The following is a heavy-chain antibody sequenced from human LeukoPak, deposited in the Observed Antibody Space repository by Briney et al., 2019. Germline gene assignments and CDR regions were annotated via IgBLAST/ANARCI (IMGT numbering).Heavy chain of an antibody. CDR1: GGSISSSSYY. Sequence: SETLSLTCTVSGGSISSSSYYWGWIRQPPGKGLEWIGSIYYSGSTYYNPSLKSRVTISVDTSKNQFSLKLSSVTAADTAVYYCAGTGYCSSTSCYTGVDAFDIWGQGTMVTVSS. CDR2: IYYSGST. CDR3: AGTGYCSSTSCYTGVDAFDI. J-gene: IGHJ3*02. D-gene: IGHD2-2*02. V-gene: IGHV4-39*07.